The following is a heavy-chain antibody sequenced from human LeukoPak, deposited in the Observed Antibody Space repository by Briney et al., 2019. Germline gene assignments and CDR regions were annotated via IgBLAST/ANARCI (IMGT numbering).Heavy chain of an antibody. Sequence: GGSLRLSCAASGFTFSSYGMHWVRQAPGKGLEWVAVISYDGSNKYYADSVKGRFTISRDNSKNTLYLQMNSLRAEDTAMYYCAKGGIAVAGLDYWGQGTLVTVSS. J-gene: IGHJ4*02. V-gene: IGHV3-30*18. CDR2: ISYDGSNK. D-gene: IGHD6-19*01. CDR1: GFTFSSYG. CDR3: AKGGIAVAGLDY.